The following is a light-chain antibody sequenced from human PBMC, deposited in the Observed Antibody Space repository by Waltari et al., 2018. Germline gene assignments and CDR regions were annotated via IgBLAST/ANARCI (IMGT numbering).Light chain of an antibody. J-gene: IGKJ1*01. V-gene: IGKV3-15*01. CDR3: QQYNLGPRT. Sequence: EIVMTQSPATLSVSPGERATLSCRASQSVGVTLAWYQQTPGQAPNLLIYDTATRAAGVPAKFSGSGSGTEFTLTISSLQSEDFAIYYCQQYNLGPRTFGQGTRVEIK. CDR2: DTA. CDR1: QSVGVT.